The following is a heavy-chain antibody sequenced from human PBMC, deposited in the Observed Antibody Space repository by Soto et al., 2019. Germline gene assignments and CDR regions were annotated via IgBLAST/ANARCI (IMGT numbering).Heavy chain of an antibody. D-gene: IGHD4-17*01. CDR2: ISYSGST. Sequence: QVQLQESGPGLVKPAETLSLTCTVSGGSVSSGSYYWSWIRQPPGKGLEWIGYISYSGSTNYNPSLKSRLTISVDTSKNQFSLKLSSVTAAETAVYYCAREPTTVTNYYYYALDVWGQGTTVTVSS. CDR1: GGSVSSGSYY. J-gene: IGHJ6*02. V-gene: IGHV4-61*01. CDR3: AREPTTVTNYYYYALDV.